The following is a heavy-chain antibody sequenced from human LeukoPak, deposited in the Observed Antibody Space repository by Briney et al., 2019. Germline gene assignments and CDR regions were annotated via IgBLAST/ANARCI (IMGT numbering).Heavy chain of an antibody. V-gene: IGHV3-74*01. D-gene: IGHD6-19*01. J-gene: IGHJ4*02. Sequence: GGSLRLSCAASGFTFSSYWMHWVRHAPGKGLVWVSRINSDGSSTSYADSVKGRFTISRDNAKNTLYLQMNSLRAEDTAVYYCARVIAVAGNYYFDYWGQGTLVTVSS. CDR1: GFTFSSYW. CDR3: ARVIAVAGNYYFDY. CDR2: INSDGSST.